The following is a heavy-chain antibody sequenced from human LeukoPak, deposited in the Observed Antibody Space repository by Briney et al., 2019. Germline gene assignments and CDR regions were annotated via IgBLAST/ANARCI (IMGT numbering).Heavy chain of an antibody. CDR2: IIPIFGTA. CDR1: GGTFSSYA. J-gene: IGHJ5*02. V-gene: IGHV1-69*13. D-gene: IGHD3-22*01. CDR3: ARRGSGYYDSSGSYWFDP. Sequence: ASVKVSCKASGGTFSSYAISWVRQAPGQGLEWMGGIIPIFGTANYAQKFQGRVTITADESTSTAYMELSSLRSEDTAVYYCARRGSGYYDSSGSYWFDPWGQGTLVTVSS.